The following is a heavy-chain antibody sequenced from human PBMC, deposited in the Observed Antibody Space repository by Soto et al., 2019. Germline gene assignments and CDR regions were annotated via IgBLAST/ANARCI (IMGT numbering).Heavy chain of an antibody. Sequence: GGSLSLSCAASGFTFSSYGMHWVRQAPGKGLEWVAVIAYDGSNKYYADSVKGRFTISRDNSKNTLYLQMNSLRAEDTAVYYCAKDRGLLLRFLEGPPFDPWGQGTLVTVSS. CDR3: AKDRGLLLRFLEGPPFDP. J-gene: IGHJ5*02. CDR1: GFTFSSYG. V-gene: IGHV3-30*18. CDR2: IAYDGSNK. D-gene: IGHD3-3*01.